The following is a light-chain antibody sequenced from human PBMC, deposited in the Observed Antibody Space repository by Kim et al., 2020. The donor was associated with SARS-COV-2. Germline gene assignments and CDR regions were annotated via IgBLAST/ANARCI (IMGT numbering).Light chain of an antibody. J-gene: IGKJ1*01. CDR3: QHLGT. CDR1: QSISGW. V-gene: IGKV1-5*01. CDR2: HAS. Sequence: SPLAASVGDRVTITGRASQSISGWLAWYQQKPGKAPKLLIYHASTLQGGVPSRFSGSGSGTEFTLTINNLQPDDFATYYCQHLGTFGLGTKVDIK.